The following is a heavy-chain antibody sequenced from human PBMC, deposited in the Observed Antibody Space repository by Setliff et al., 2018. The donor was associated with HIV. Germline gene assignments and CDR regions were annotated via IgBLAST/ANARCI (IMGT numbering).Heavy chain of an antibody. D-gene: IGHD6-13*01. CDR1: GASISSHY. J-gene: IGHJ3*02. V-gene: IGHV4-59*11. Sequence: PSETLSLTCSVSGASISSHYWNWIRQPPGKGLEWIGYIYYSGSTNYTPPLKSRVTISVDTSKNQFSLKLSSVTPADTAVYYCASHAPYTSSWNAAAFDIWGQGTMVTVSS. CDR3: ASHAPYTSSWNAAAFDI. CDR2: IYYSGST.